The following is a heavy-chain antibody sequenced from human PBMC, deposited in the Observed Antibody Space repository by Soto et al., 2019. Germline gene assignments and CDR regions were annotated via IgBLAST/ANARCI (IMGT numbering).Heavy chain of an antibody. Sequence: VQLVQSGAEVQKPGASVRVSCKASGYSFTSYEINWVRQATGQGPEWIGWMNPNSGESGYSQKFQGRVTMTRNTSICTAYMQLSSLKSDDSAVYYCATLLGEAFDVWGQGTTVTVSS. V-gene: IGHV1-8*01. CDR2: MNPNSGES. CDR3: ATLLGEAFDV. J-gene: IGHJ3*01. D-gene: IGHD7-27*01. CDR1: GYSFTSYE.